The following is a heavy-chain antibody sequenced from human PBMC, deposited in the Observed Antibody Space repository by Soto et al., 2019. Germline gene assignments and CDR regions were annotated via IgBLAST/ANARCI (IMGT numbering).Heavy chain of an antibody. CDR3: ARAARQLVARD. D-gene: IGHD6-6*01. Sequence: QVQLVQSGAEVKKPGASVKVSCKASGYTFTSYYMHWVRQAPGQGLEWMGIINPSGGSTSYAQKFQGRVTMTRDTATSTVYMELSSLRSEDTAVYYCARAARQLVARDWGQGTLVTVSS. V-gene: IGHV1-46*01. CDR2: INPSGGST. J-gene: IGHJ4*02. CDR1: GYTFTSYY.